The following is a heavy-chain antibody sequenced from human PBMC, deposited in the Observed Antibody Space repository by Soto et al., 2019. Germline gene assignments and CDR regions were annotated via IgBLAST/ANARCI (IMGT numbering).Heavy chain of an antibody. CDR1: GYSFTSYW. V-gene: IGHV5-51*01. J-gene: IGHJ6*03. CDR2: IYPGDSDT. D-gene: IGHD2-2*01. CDR3: ARHGKADIVVVPAALNYYYYYMDV. Sequence: GESLKISCKGSGYSFTSYWIGWVRQMPGKGLEWMGIIYPGDSDTRYSPSFQGQVTISADKSISTAYLQWSSLKASDTAMYYCARHGKADIVVVPAALNYYYYYMDVWGKGTTVTVSS.